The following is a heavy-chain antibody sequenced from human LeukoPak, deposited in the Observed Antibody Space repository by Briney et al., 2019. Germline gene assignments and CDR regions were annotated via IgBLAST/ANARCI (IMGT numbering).Heavy chain of an antibody. CDR2: IYYSGRT. CDR1: GASITNFY. J-gene: IGHJ5*02. D-gene: IGHD5-12*01. Sequence: SETLSLTCAVSGASITNFYWSWIRQPPGKGLEWIGDIYYSGRTKYSPSLKSRVTISVDTSKNQFSLKLNSVTAADTAVYYCARDRRSGYDSTPWFDPWGQGTLVTVSS. V-gene: IGHV4-59*01. CDR3: ARDRRSGYDSTPWFDP.